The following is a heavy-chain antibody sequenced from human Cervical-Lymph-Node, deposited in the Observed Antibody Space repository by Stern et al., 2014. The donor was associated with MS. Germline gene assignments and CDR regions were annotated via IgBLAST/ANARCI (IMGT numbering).Heavy chain of an antibody. CDR1: GGSISSGGYY. D-gene: IGHD6-19*01. J-gene: IGHJ5*02. V-gene: IGHV4-31*03. Sequence: QMQLVESGPGLVKPSQTLSLTCTVSGGSISSGGYYWSWIRQHPGKGLEWIGYIYYSGSTYYNPSLKSRVTISVDTSKNQFSLKLSSVTAADTAVYYCARVRFSVVQQWLRFDPWGQGTLVTVSS. CDR2: IYYSGST. CDR3: ARVRFSVVQQWLRFDP.